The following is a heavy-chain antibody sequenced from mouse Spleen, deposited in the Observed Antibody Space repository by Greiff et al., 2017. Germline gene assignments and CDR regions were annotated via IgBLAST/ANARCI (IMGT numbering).Heavy chain of an antibody. J-gene: IGHJ4*01. CDR2: IDPENGDT. CDR1: GFNIKDDY. Sequence: EVQLQESGAELVRPGASVKLSCTASGFNIKDDYMHWVKQRPEQGLEWIGWIDPENGDTEYASKFQGKATITADTSSNTAYLQLSSLTSEDTAVYYCTTLTSYYAMDYWGQGTSVTVSS. D-gene: IGHD4-1*01. CDR3: TTLTSYYAMDY. V-gene: IGHV14-4*01.